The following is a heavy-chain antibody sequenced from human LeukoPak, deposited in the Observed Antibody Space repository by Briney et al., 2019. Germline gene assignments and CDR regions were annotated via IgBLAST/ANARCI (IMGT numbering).Heavy chain of an antibody. CDR1: GFTFSSYW. J-gene: IGHJ4*02. CDR3: ARDDGFSSYSY. V-gene: IGHV3-7*01. CDR2: MNLDGREK. D-gene: IGHD3/OR15-3a*01. Sequence: GGSLRLSCAASGFTFSSYWMTWVRQAPGKGLEWVANMNLDGREKYYVDSVKGRFTISRDNARNSLYLQMNSLTAEDTAVYYCARDDGFSSYSYWGQGALVTVSS.